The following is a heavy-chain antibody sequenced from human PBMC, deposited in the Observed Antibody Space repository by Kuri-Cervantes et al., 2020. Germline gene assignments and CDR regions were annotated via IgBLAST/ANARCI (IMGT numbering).Heavy chain of an antibody. Sequence: ETLSLTCAASGFTFSNAWMSWVRQAPGKGLEWVGRIKSKTDGGTTDYAAPVKGRFTISRDDSKNTLYLQMNSLKTEDTAVYYCTTEQWLVHFDYWGQGTLVTVSS. CDR1: GFTFSNAW. CDR3: TTEQWLVHFDY. D-gene: IGHD6-19*01. J-gene: IGHJ4*02. V-gene: IGHV3-15*01. CDR2: IKSKTDGGTT.